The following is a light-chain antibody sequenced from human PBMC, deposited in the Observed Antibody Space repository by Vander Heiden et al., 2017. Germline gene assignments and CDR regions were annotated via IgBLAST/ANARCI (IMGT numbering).Light chain of an antibody. J-gene: IGKJ1*01. CDR3: QQDHSNPRT. CDR2: WAS. CDR1: QSGFHRSTNTDH. Sequence: EIIMTQSPDSLAVSLGERAAISCNSSQSGFHRSTNTDHLAWYQQKPGQPPKVLIYWASSRDSGVPDRFSGSGSGTDFIFTINNLQAEDVAVYYCQQDHSNPRTFGQGTKVEIK. V-gene: IGKV4-1*01.